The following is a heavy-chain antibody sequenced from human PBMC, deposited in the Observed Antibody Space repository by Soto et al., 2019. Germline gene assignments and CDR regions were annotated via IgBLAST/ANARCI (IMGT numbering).Heavy chain of an antibody. J-gene: IGHJ4*02. CDR3: ARANRNGIADRSRTGLDY. CDR1: GFTFSSYA. V-gene: IGHV3-30-3*01. D-gene: IGHD6-6*01. CDR2: ISYDGSNK. Sequence: QVQLVESGGGVVQPGRSLRLSCAASGFTFSSYAMHWVRQAPGKGLEWVAVISYDGSNKYYADSVKGRVTISRDNSKNTLYMQMNSLRAEDTAVYYCARANRNGIADRSRTGLDYWGQGTLVTVSS.